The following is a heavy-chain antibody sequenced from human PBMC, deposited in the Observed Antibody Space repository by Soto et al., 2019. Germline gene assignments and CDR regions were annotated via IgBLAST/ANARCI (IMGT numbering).Heavy chain of an antibody. J-gene: IGHJ3*01. Sequence: EVQLLESGGGLIQPGGSLRLSCAASGFTFRSYSMSWVRRAPGKGLEWVSGISGTGGSTYYADSVKGRFTISRDNSRNTLYLQMNSLRADDTAMYYCAKSGGDTWLQSAFAFWGLGTMVTVSA. V-gene: IGHV3-23*01. CDR1: GFTFRSYS. D-gene: IGHD5-12*01. CDR3: AKSGGDTWLQSAFAF. CDR2: ISGTGGST.